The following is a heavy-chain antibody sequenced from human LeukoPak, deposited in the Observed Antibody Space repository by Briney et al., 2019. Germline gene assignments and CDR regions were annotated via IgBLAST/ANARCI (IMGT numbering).Heavy chain of an antibody. CDR1: GFTFSSYA. J-gene: IGHJ4*02. Sequence: GGSLRLSCAASGFTFSSYAMSWVRQAPGKGLEWVSGISGSGGSTNYADSVKGRFTISRDNSKNTLYLQMNSLRAEDTAVYYCTRKGSQWDFLVDYWGQGTRVAVSP. CDR3: TRKGSQWDFLVDY. D-gene: IGHD2/OR15-2a*01. CDR2: ISGSGGST. V-gene: IGHV3-23*01.